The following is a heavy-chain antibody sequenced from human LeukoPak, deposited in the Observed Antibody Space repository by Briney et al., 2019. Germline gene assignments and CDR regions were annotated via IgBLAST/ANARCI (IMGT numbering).Heavy chain of an antibody. Sequence: GGSLRLSCAASGFTFSSYAMSWVRQAPGKWLEWVSAISGSGGSTYYADSVKGRFTISRDNSKNTLYLQMNSLRAEDTAVYYCAKFLPTHIVVANYYFDYWGQGTLVSVSS. CDR1: GFTFSSYA. V-gene: IGHV3-23*01. CDR3: AKFLPTHIVVANYYFDY. CDR2: ISGSGGST. D-gene: IGHD2-21*01. J-gene: IGHJ4*02.